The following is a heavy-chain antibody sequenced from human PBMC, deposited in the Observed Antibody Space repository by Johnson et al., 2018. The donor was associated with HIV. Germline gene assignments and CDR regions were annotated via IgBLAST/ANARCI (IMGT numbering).Heavy chain of an antibody. CDR2: ISYDGNTK. Sequence: VESGGGVVQPGRSLRLSCSASGFTFSDYAMHWVRQAPGKGLQWVAVISYDGNTKYYADSVNGRFTISRDNSKSTLYLQMNSLRVEDTAVYFCARRASGWHAFDIWGQGTMVTVSS. D-gene: IGHD6-19*01. V-gene: IGHV3-30*04. CDR1: GFTFSDYA. CDR3: ARRASGWHAFDI. J-gene: IGHJ3*02.